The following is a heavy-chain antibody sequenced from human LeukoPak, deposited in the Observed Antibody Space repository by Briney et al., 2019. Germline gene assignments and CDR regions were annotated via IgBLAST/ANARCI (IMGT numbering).Heavy chain of an antibody. CDR1: GASINTADYY. V-gene: IGHV4-30-4*08. J-gene: IGHJ4*01. CDR3: ARDRYGDFEDY. Sequence: SETLSLTCNVSGASINTADYYWTWIRQPQGKGLEWIGYISYSGTPYYNPSLNSRVTISLDTSKNQFSLKLNSVTAADTAMYYCARDRYGDFEDYWGHGTLVTVSS. D-gene: IGHD4-17*01. CDR2: ISYSGTP.